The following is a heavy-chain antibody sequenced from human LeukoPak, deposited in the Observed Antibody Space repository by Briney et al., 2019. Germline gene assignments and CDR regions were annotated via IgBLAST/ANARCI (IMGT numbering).Heavy chain of an antibody. CDR3: ARVSSAADGYYYYYYMDV. J-gene: IGHJ6*03. Sequence: PSETLFLTCTVSGGSISSYYWSWIRQPPGKGLEWIGYIYYSGSTNYNPYLKSRVTISVDTSKNQFSLKLNSVTAADTAVYYCARVSSAADGYYYYYYMDVWGKGTTVTVSS. CDR1: GGSISSYY. V-gene: IGHV4-59*01. D-gene: IGHD5-24*01. CDR2: IYYSGST.